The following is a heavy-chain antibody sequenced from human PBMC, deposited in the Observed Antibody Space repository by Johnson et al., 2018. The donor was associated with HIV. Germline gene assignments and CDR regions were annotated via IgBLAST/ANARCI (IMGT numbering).Heavy chain of an antibody. CDR2: ISWNSGSI. V-gene: IGHV3-9*01. CDR3: AKDMSSSWYRGAFDI. CDR1: GFTFDDYA. D-gene: IGHD6-13*01. Sequence: VQVVESGGGLVQPGRSLRLSCAASGFTFDDYAMHWVRQAPGKGLEWVSGISWNSGSIGYADSVKGRFTISRDNAKNSLYLQMNSLRAEDTALYYCAKDMSSSWYRGAFDIWGQGTMVTVSS. J-gene: IGHJ3*02.